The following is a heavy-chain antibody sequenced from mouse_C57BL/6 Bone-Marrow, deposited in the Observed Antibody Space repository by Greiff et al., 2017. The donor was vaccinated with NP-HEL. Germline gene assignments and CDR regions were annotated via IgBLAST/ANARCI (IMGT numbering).Heavy chain of an antibody. Sequence: VQGLESGPGLVQPSQSLSITCTVSGFSLTSYGVHWVRQSPGKGLEWLGVIWRGGSTDYNAAFMSRLSITKDNSKSQVFFKMNSLQADDTAIYYCAKGFYGSSSRAMDYWGQGTSVTVSS. J-gene: IGHJ4*01. CDR1: GFSLTSYG. CDR3: AKGFYGSSSRAMDY. CDR2: IWRGGST. V-gene: IGHV2-5*01. D-gene: IGHD1-1*01.